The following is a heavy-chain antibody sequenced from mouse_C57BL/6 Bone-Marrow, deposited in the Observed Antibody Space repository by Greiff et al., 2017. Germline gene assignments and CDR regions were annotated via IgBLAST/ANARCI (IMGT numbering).Heavy chain of an antibody. J-gene: IGHJ4*01. Sequence: QVHVKQPGTELVKPGASVKLSCKASGYTFTSYWMHWVKQRPGQGLEWIGNINPSNGGTNYNEKFKSKATLTVDKSSSTAYMQLSSLTSEDSAVYYCARLRLLGVVGAMDYWGQGTSVTVSA. CDR3: ARLRLLGVVGAMDY. CDR2: INPSNGGT. CDR1: GYTFTSYW. D-gene: IGHD1-2*01. V-gene: IGHV1-53*01.